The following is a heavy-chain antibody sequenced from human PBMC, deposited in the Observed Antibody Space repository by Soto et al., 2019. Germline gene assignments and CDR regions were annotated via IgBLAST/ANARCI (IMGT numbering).Heavy chain of an antibody. CDR3: AKDNYYDSSGPFDY. V-gene: IGHV3-23*01. CDR2: ISGSGGST. CDR1: GFTLSNFA. D-gene: IGHD3-22*01. J-gene: IGHJ4*02. Sequence: PGGSLRLSCAASGFTLSNFAMSWVRQAPGKGLEWVSAISGSGGSTYYADSVKGRFTISRDNSKNTLYLQMNSLRAEDTAVYYCAKDNYYDSSGPFDYWGQGTLVTVSS.